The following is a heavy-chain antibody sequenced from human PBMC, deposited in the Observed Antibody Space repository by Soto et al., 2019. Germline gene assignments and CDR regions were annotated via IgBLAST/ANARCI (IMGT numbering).Heavy chain of an antibody. CDR3: ARAKGPGVRYYYDSSGYLTFDY. Sequence: ASVKVSCKASGYTFTGYYMHWVRQAPGQGLEWMGWINPNSGGTNYSQKFQGRVTITRDTSASTAYMELSSLRSEDTAVYYCARAKGPGVRYYYDSSGYLTFDYWGQGTLVTVSS. D-gene: IGHD3-22*01. V-gene: IGHV1-2*02. CDR2: INPNSGGT. J-gene: IGHJ4*02. CDR1: GYTFTGYY.